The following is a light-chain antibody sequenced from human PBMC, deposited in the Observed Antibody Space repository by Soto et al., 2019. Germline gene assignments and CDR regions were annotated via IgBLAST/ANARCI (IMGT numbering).Light chain of an antibody. Sequence: DFVMSQSPLSLPVTLGEPASISCRSGQSLQHRNGYNYLAWYLQKPGQSPRLLIYLGSLRASGVPDRFSGSAAGTDFTLKISRVEAEDVGVYYCMQALQTPYTFGQGTKLEIK. CDR3: MQALQTPYT. CDR1: QSLQHRNGYNY. V-gene: IGKV2-28*01. CDR2: LGS. J-gene: IGKJ2*01.